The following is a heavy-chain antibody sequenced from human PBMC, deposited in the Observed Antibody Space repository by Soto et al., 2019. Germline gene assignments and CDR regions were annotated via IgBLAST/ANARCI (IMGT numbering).Heavy chain of an antibody. D-gene: IGHD3-10*01. V-gene: IGHV1-46*03. CDR2: INPSGGST. Sequence: ASVKVSCKASGYTFTSYFMHWVRQAPGRGLEWMGIINPSGGSTSYAQKFQGRVTMTRDTSTSTVYMELSSLRSEDTAVYYCARVGAYYYGSGSYDYFDYWGQGTLVTVSS. J-gene: IGHJ4*02. CDR1: GYTFTSYF. CDR3: ARVGAYYYGSGSYDYFDY.